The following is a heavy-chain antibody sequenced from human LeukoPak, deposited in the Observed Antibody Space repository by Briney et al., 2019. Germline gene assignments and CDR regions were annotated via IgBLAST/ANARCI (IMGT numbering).Heavy chain of an antibody. CDR2: ISGSGGST. CDR3: AKRGVVIRVILVGFHKEAYYFDS. CDR1: GITLSNYV. D-gene: IGHD3-22*01. J-gene: IGHJ4*02. Sequence: GGSLTLSCAVSGITLSNYVMSWVRQAPGKGLEWVAGISGSGGSTNYADSVKGRFTISRGNPKNTLFLQMKSLRAEDTAVYFCAKRGVVIRVILVGFHKEAYYFDSWGQGALVTVSS. V-gene: IGHV3-23*01.